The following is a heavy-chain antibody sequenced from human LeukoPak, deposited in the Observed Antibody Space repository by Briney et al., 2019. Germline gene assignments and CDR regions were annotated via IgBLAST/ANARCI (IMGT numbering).Heavy chain of an antibody. CDR2: INPNSGGT. Sequence: GASVKVSCKASGYTFTGYYMHWVRQAPGQGLEWMGRINPNSGGTNYAQKFQGRVTMTRDTSISTAYMELSRLRSDDTAVYYCARADTAMGNYYYYGMDVWGQGTTVTVSS. D-gene: IGHD5-18*01. CDR3: ARADTAMGNYYYYGMDV. V-gene: IGHV1-2*06. CDR1: GYTFTGYY. J-gene: IGHJ6*02.